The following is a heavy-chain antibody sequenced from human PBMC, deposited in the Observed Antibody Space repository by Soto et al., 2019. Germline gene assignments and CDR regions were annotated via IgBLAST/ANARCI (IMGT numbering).Heavy chain of an antibody. CDR1: GFTFSSYA. J-gene: IGHJ4*02. V-gene: IGHV3-30-3*01. Sequence: GGSLRLSCAASGFTFSSYAMHWVRQAPGKGLEWVAVISYDGSNKYYADSVKGRFTIPRDNSKNTLYLQMNSLRAEDTAVYYCAREQYSSSWTLFDYWGQGTLVTVSS. D-gene: IGHD6-13*01. CDR3: AREQYSSSWTLFDY. CDR2: ISYDGSNK.